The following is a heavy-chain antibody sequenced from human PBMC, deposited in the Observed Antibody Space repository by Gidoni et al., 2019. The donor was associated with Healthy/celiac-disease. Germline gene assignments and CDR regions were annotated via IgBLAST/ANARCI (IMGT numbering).Heavy chain of an antibody. D-gene: IGHD2-2*02. J-gene: IGHJ6*02. Sequence: QVQLVQSGSEVKKPGSSVNVSCKASGGTFSSYAISWVRQVPGQGLEWVGGIIPIFGTANYAQKFQGRVTITADESTSTAYMELSSLRSEDTAVYYCARDQDSAYCSSTSCYNYYYGMDVWGQGTTVTVSS. V-gene: IGHV1-69*01. CDR3: ARDQDSAYCSSTSCYNYYYGMDV. CDR1: GGTFSSYA. CDR2: IIPIFGTA.